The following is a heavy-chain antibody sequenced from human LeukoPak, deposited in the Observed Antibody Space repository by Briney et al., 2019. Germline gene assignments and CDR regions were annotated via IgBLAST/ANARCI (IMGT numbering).Heavy chain of an antibody. J-gene: IGHJ4*02. CDR3: AGYQRTGLSATGLDY. D-gene: IGHD4-17*01. V-gene: IGHV4-59*01. CDR2: VFYSGST. CDR1: GGSINYDY. Sequence: PSETLSITCTVSGGSINYDYWSWIRQPPGKGLEWIGYVFYSGSTNYSPSLRGRVTMSVDTSKNQFSLRLSSLTASDTAVYYCAGYQRTGLSATGLDYWGQGILVTVSS.